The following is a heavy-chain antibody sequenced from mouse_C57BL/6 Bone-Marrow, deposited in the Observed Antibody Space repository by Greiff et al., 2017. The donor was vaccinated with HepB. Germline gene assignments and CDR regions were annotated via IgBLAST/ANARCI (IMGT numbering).Heavy chain of an antibody. CDR1: GYSITSGYY. CDR3: ARALIFPYYYGSSPYWYFDV. CDR2: ISYDGSN. D-gene: IGHD1-1*01. V-gene: IGHV3-6*01. J-gene: IGHJ1*03. Sequence: DVQLVESGPGLVKPSQSLSLTCSVTGYSITSGYYWNWIRQFPGNKLEWMGYISYDGSNNYNPSLKNRISITRDTSKNQFFLKLNSVTTEDTATYYCARALIFPYYYGSSPYWYFDVWGTGTTVTVSS.